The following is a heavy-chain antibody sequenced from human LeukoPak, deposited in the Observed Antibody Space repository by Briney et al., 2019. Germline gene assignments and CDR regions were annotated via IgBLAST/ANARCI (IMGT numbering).Heavy chain of an antibody. Sequence: GGSLRLSCAASGFTFSNAWMSWVRQAPGKGLEWVGRIKSKTDGGTTDYAAPVKGRFTISRDDSKNTLYLQMNSLKTEDTAVYYCTTDDEYSSSWLHWGQGTLVTVSS. CDR3: TTDDEYSSSWLH. CDR2: IKSKTDGGTT. V-gene: IGHV3-15*01. D-gene: IGHD6-13*01. J-gene: IGHJ4*02. CDR1: GFTFSNAW.